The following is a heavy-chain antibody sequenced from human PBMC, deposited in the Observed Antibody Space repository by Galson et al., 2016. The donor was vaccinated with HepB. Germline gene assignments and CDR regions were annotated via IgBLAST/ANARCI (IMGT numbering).Heavy chain of an antibody. CDR2: IFHSGST. V-gene: IGHV4-4*02. CDR1: GDSIRSTNW. CDR3: ARHHPISMGTFHI. Sequence: SETLSLTCAVSGDSIRSTNWWNWVRQPPGKGLEWIGEIFHSGSTNYNSSLKSRVIISVDKSKSQFSLRLTSVTAADTAVYFCARHHPISMGTFHIWGQGALVTVSS. J-gene: IGHJ3*02. D-gene: IGHD2-21*01.